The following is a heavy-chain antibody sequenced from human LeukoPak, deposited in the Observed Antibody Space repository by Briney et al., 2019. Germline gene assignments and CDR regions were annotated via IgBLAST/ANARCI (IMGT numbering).Heavy chain of an antibody. Sequence: SDPLSLTCPVYGGSLSGYYWSWIRQPPGKGLEWIGYIYYSGSTNYNPSLKSRVTISVDTSKNQVSLNLSSVSAADTAVYYCARDENGGGEYFDYWGQGTLVTVSS. CDR3: ARDENGGGEYFDY. J-gene: IGHJ4*02. CDR1: GGSLSGYY. V-gene: IGHV4-59*01. D-gene: IGHD2-8*01. CDR2: IYYSGST.